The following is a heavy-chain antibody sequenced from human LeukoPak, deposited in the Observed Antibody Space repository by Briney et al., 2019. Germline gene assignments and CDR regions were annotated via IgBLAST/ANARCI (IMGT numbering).Heavy chain of an antibody. CDR3: ARAAIAVAGTEAGY. V-gene: IGHV3-21*01. D-gene: IGHD6-19*01. Sequence: GGSLRLSCAASGFTFSSYSMNWVRQAPGKGLEWVSSISSSSYIYYADSVKGRFTISRDNAKNSLYLQMNSLRAEDTAVYYCARAAIAVAGTEAGYWGQGTLVTVSS. CDR2: ISSSSYI. J-gene: IGHJ4*02. CDR1: GFTFSSYS.